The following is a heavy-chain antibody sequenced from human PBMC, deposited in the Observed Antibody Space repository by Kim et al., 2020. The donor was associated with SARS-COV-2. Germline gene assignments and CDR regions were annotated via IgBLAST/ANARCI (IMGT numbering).Heavy chain of an antibody. Sequence: SPAFKGQVTISADKSISTAYLQWSSLKASDTAMYYCARRLEGSSYWYFDLWGRGTLVTVSS. J-gene: IGHJ2*01. D-gene: IGHD6-6*01. V-gene: IGHV5-51*01. CDR3: ARRLEGSSYWYFDL.